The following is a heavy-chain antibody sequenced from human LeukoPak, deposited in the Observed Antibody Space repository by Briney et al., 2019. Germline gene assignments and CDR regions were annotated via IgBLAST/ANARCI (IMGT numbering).Heavy chain of an antibody. CDR3: ARGLTGYYGSGTYLIFDP. CDR1: GGSIGSGNYY. D-gene: IGHD3-10*01. CDR2: IYYSGST. J-gene: IGHJ5*02. V-gene: IGHV4-30-4*01. Sequence: SETLSLTCTVSGGSIGSGNYYWSWIRQPPGKGLEWIGYIYYSGSTYYSPSLKSRVTISVDTSKNQFSLKLSSVTAADTAVYYCARGLTGYYGSGTYLIFDPWGQGTLVTVSS.